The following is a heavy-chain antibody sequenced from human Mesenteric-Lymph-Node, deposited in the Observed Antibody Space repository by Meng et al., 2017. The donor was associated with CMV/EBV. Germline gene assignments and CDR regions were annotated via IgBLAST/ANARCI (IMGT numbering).Heavy chain of an antibody. CDR2: IYYSGTT. CDR1: ISCGGFY. Sequence: ISCGGFYWGWLRQHPGKDLEWIGCIYYSGTTYYNPSLNSRLTISMDTSKNQFALNLNSVTAADTAVYYCARENDYDHGSGFRPLGYWGQGTLVTVSS. D-gene: IGHD3-22*01. J-gene: IGHJ4*02. V-gene: IGHV4-31*02. CDR3: ARENDYDHGSGFRPLGY.